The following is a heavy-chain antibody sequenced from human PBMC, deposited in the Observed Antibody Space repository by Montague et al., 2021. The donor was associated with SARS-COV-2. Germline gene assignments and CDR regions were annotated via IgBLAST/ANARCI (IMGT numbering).Heavy chain of an antibody. Sequence: TLSLTCTVSGDSFTTSGYFWTWIRQHPGKGLEWIGHISYSGSAKYXXXLKSRLTTSVDTSKNQFSLELTSVTAADTAVYYCARLTPVGSTFFFEFWGQGIMATVSS. CDR2: ISYSGSA. J-gene: IGHJ4*02. V-gene: IGHV4-31*03. D-gene: IGHD2/OR15-2a*01. CDR1: GDSFTTSGYF. CDR3: ARLTPVGSTFFFEF.